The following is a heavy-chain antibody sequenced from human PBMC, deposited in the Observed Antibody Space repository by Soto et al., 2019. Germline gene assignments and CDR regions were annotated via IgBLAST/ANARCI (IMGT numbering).Heavy chain of an antibody. V-gene: IGHV4-31*03. Sequence: TVSGGSISSGGYYWSWIRQHPGKGLEWIGYIYYSGSTYYNPSLKSRVTISVDTSKNQFSLKLSSVAAADTAVYYCARLPDYYDSSGYYLDYWGQGTLVTVSS. J-gene: IGHJ4*02. D-gene: IGHD3-22*01. CDR1: GGSISSGGYY. CDR3: ARLPDYYDSSGYYLDY. CDR2: IYYSGST.